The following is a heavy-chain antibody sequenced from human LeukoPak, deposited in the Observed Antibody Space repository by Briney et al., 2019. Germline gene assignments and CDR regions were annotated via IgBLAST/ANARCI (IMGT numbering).Heavy chain of an antibody. CDR2: IRVYNGNT. Sequence: GASVKVSCKASGYTFTHFGISWVRQAPGQGLECMGWIRVYNGNTNYAQNVQGRVTMTADTSTSTAFMELRRLRADDTAVYYCARAGGWARVDHKADAFDIWGQGTMVTVSS. CDR1: GYTFTHFG. V-gene: IGHV1-18*01. J-gene: IGHJ3*02. CDR3: ARAGGWARVDHKADAFDI. D-gene: IGHD6-19*01.